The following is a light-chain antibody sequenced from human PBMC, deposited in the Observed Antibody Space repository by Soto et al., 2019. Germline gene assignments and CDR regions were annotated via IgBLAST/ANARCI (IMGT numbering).Light chain of an antibody. CDR1: SSDVGGYNY. J-gene: IGLJ2*01. CDR3: SSYTSSSTLV. CDR2: DVS. Sequence: QSALTQPASVSGSPGQSITISCTGTSSDVGGYNYVSWYQQHQGKAPKLMIYDVSNRPSGVSNRFSGSKSGNTASLTISGLPAEDEADYYCSSYTSSSTLVFGGGTKLTVL. V-gene: IGLV2-14*01.